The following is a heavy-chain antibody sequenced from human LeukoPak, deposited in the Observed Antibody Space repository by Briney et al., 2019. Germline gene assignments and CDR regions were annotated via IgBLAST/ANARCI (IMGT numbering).Heavy chain of an antibody. CDR3: ARVRVLRYFDWLPDAFDI. D-gene: IGHD3-9*01. Sequence: PSETLSLTCTVSGGSISSYYWSWIRQPPGKGLEWIGYIYYSGSTNYNPSLKSRVTISVDTSKNQFSLKLSSVTAADTAVCYCARVRVLRYFDWLPDAFDIWGQGTMVTVSS. J-gene: IGHJ3*02. V-gene: IGHV4-59*01. CDR1: GGSISSYY. CDR2: IYYSGST.